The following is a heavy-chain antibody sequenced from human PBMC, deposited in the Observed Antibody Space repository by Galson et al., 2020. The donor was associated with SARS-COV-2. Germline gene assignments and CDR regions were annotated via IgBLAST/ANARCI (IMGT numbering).Heavy chain of an antibody. CDR1: GGSFSGYY. V-gene: IGHV4-34*01. J-gene: IGHJ6*02. D-gene: IGHD2-21*02. Sequence: SETLSLTCAVYGGSFSGYYWSWIRQPPGKGLEWIGEINHSGSTNYNPSLKSRVTISVDTSKNQFSLKLSSVTAADTAVYYCARPVVVTANYYYVMDVWGQGTTVTVSS. CDR3: ARPVVVTANYYYVMDV. CDR2: INHSGST.